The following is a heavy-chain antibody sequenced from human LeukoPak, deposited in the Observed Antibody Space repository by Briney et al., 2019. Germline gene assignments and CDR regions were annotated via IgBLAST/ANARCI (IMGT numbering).Heavy chain of an antibody. CDR2: INWNSGSI. V-gene: IGHV3-9*01. J-gene: IGHJ4*02. Sequence: GGSLRLSCAASGFNFDNFAMYWVRQAPGKGLEWVPGINWNSGSIGYADSVRGRFTISRDNAKNSLYLQVNSLRDEDTALYYCVKEFGDSSGYGFDNWGQGTLVTVSS. D-gene: IGHD3-22*01. CDR3: VKEFGDSSGYGFDN. CDR1: GFNFDNFA.